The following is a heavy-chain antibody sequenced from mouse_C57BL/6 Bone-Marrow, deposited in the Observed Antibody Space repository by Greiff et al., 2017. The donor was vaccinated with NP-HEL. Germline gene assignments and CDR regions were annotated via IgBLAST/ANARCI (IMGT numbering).Heavy chain of an antibody. J-gene: IGHJ1*03. V-gene: IGHV7-1*01. CDR3: ARDAPYYDGSSYIYWYFDV. Sequence: EVKVVESGGGLVQSGRSLRLSCATSGFTFSDFYMEWVRQAPGKGLEWIAASRNKANDYTTEYSASVKGRFIVSRDTSQSILYLQMNALRAEDTAIYYCARDAPYYDGSSYIYWYFDVWGTGTTVTVSS. CDR2: SRNKANDYTT. D-gene: IGHD1-1*01. CDR1: GFTFSDFY.